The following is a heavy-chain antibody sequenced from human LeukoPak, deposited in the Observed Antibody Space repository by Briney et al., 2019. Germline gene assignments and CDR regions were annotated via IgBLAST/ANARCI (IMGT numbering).Heavy chain of an antibody. Sequence: ASVKVSCKASGYTFTGYYMHWVRQAPGQGLEWMGWINTDTGATDIAQKFQGRVTMTRDTSISAAYMELSRLRSDDTAVYYRTRDHCSYINCYEDYYYGMDVWGQGTTVTLSS. V-gene: IGHV1-2*02. CDR3: TRDHCSYINCYEDYYYGMDV. D-gene: IGHD2-2*01. CDR1: GYTFTGYY. J-gene: IGHJ6*02. CDR2: INTDTGAT.